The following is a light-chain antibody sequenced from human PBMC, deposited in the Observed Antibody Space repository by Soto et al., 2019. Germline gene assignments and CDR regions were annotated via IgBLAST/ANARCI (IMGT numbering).Light chain of an antibody. CDR2: WAS. V-gene: IGKV4-1*01. J-gene: IGKJ2*01. CDR3: QQYFRTPYT. Sequence: ILMTQSPDSLAVSLGERATIHCKSRQSVLYGSNSCLAWYQQKPGQPPKLLIYWASIRESGVPDRFSGSGSVTDFTLTISSLQAEDVAIYYCQQYFRTPYTFGQGTKLEIE. CDR1: QSVLYGSNSC.